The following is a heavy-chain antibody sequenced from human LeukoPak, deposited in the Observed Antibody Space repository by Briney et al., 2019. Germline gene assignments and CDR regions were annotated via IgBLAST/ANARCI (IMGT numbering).Heavy chain of an antibody. D-gene: IGHD3-3*01. V-gene: IGHV1-2*02. Sequence: ASVKVSCKASGYTFTGYYIHWVRQAPGQGLEWMGWINPNSGGTNYAQKFQGRVTMTRDTSISTACMELSRLRSDDTAVYYCARVEVLYYYYGMDVWGQGTTVTVSS. J-gene: IGHJ6*02. CDR3: ARVEVLYYYYGMDV. CDR1: GYTFTGYY. CDR2: INPNSGGT.